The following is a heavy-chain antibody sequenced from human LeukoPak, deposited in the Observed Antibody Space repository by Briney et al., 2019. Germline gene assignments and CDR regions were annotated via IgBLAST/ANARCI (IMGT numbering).Heavy chain of an antibody. Sequence: SETLSLTCTVSGGSISSGSYYWSWIRQPAGKGLEWIGRIYTSASTNYNPSLKSRVTISVDTSKNQFSLKLSSVTAADTAVYYCARPQARFGGYFDLWGRGTLVTVSS. CDR1: GGSISSGSYY. D-gene: IGHD3-10*01. CDR2: IYTSAST. J-gene: IGHJ2*01. V-gene: IGHV4-61*02. CDR3: ARPQARFGGYFDL.